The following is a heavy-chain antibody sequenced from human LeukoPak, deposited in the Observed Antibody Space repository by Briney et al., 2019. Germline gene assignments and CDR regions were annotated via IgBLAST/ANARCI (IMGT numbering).Heavy chain of an antibody. V-gene: IGHV4-39*01. Sequence: SETLSLTCTVSGDPISNIAYYWGWIRQPPGKGLELIGTVYHNGRTYYNPSLKSRVTISVDTSKNQFSLKLSSVTAADTAVYFCARHSTADRREFDPWGQGTLVTVSS. CDR3: ARHSTADRREFDP. D-gene: IGHD6-6*01. CDR1: GDPISNIAYY. CDR2: VYHNGRT. J-gene: IGHJ5*02.